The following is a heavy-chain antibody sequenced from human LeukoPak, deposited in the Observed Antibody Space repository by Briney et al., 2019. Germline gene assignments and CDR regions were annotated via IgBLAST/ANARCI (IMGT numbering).Heavy chain of an antibody. D-gene: IGHD3-22*01. CDR1: GGTFSSYA. CDR3: AKTYDRNLWGAFDI. CDR2: IIPIFGTA. J-gene: IGHJ3*02. V-gene: IGHV1-69*05. Sequence: ASVKVSCKASGGTFSSYAISWVRQAPGQGLEWMGRIIPIFGTANYAQKFQGRVTITTDESTSTAYMELSSLRSEDTAVYYCAKTYDRNLWGAFDIWGQGTMVTVSS.